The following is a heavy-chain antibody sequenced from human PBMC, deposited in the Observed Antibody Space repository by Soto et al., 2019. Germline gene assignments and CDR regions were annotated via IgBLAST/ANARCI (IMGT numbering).Heavy chain of an antibody. CDR3: AKDRAIRPGSDFDY. J-gene: IGHJ4*02. V-gene: IGHV3-23*01. CDR2: ISGSGGST. D-gene: IGHD3-9*01. CDR1: GFTFSNYA. Sequence: GGSLRLSCAASGFTFSNYATTWVRQAPGKGLEWVSAISGSGGSTYYADSVKGRFTISRDNSKNTLYLRMNSLRAEDTAVFYCAKDRAIRPGSDFDYWGQGTQVTVSS.